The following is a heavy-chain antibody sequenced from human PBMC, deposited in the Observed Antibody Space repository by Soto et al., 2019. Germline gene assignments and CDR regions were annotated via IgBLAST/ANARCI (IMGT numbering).Heavy chain of an antibody. CDR3: ARDPGDYVSYYYGMDV. D-gene: IGHD4-17*01. J-gene: IGHJ6*02. Sequence: SETLSLTCTVSGGSISSYYWSWIRQPPGKGLEWIGYIYYSGSTNYNPSLKSRVTISVDTSKNQFSLKLSSVTAADTAVYYCARDPGDYVSYYYGMDVWGQGTTVT. CDR1: GGSISSYY. V-gene: IGHV4-59*01. CDR2: IYYSGST.